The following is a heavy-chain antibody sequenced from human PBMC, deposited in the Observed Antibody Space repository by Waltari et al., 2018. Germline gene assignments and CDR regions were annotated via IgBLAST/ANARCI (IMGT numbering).Heavy chain of an antibody. CDR3: ARDPTKGVYNWFDP. D-gene: IGHD3-10*01. V-gene: IGHV3-30*02. J-gene: IGHJ5*02. CDR1: GFTFSSYG. Sequence: VQLVESGGGLVQPGRSLRLSCTASGFTFSSYGMHWVCQAPGKGREWGACIRYDGSKKYYADSVKGRVTISRDNSKNTLYLQMNSLRAEDTAVYYCARDPTKGVYNWFDPWGQGILVIVSS. CDR2: IRYDGSKK.